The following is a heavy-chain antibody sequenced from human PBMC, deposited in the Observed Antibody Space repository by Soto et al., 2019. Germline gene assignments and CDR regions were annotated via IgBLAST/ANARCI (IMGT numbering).Heavy chain of an antibody. D-gene: IGHD2-2*01. CDR1: GFPVSYGYY. CDR2: IYQSGKT. V-gene: IGHV4-38-2*01. Sequence: QVQLQESGPGLVKPSETLSLTCGVSGFPVSYGYYWGWIRQPPGKGLEWLGSIYQSGKTYYNPSLRRRPTLRIDTQKIEFSVRLGWVTAEDTAVYFGATLYCGSLICYNDYWGPGVQVTVSS. J-gene: IGHJ4*02. CDR3: ATLYCGSLICYNDY.